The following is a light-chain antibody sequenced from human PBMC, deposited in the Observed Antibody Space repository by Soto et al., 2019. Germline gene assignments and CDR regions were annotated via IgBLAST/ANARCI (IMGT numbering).Light chain of an antibody. CDR2: GAS. CDR3: QKYSSSPYT. J-gene: IGKJ2*01. V-gene: IGKV3-20*01. Sequence: EIVLTQSPGALSFSPGERATLSCRASQSVISSYLAWYQQKPGQAPTLLIYGASSRATGIPDRFSGSGSGIDFTLTISRLESEDFSVYYCQKYSSSPYTFDQGTKLDIK. CDR1: QSVISSY.